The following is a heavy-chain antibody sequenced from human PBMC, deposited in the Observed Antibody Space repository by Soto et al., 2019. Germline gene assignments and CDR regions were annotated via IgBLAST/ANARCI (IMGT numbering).Heavy chain of an antibody. CDR1: GGSFSGYY. Sequence: SETLSLTCAVYGGSFSGYYWSWIRQPPGKGLEWIGEINHSGSTNYNTSLKSRVTISVDTSKNQFSLKLSSVTAADTDVYYCARGGDYYDAEEFDYWGQGTLVTVSS. D-gene: IGHD3-22*01. CDR3: ARGGDYYDAEEFDY. CDR2: INHSGST. V-gene: IGHV4-34*01. J-gene: IGHJ4*02.